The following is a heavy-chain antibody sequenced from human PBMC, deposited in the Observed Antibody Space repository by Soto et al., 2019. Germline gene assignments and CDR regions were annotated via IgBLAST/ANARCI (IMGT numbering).Heavy chain of an antibody. J-gene: IGHJ6*02. D-gene: IGHD1-1*01. V-gene: IGHV4-59*01. CDR2: VSHSGST. CDR3: AREGTTVDSYYYYGLDV. Sequence: QVQLQESGPGLVKPSETLSLTCTVSDGSIGSYYWSWIRQPPGKRLEWIGYVSHSGSTNYNPSRKSRVTISLDTSKNQFALRLSSVTAADTAVYYCAREGTTVDSYYYYGLDVWGQGTTVTVSS. CDR1: DGSIGSYY.